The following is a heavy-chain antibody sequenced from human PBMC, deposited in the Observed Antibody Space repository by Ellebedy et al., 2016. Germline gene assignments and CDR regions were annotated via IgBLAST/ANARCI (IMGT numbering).Heavy chain of an antibody. CDR2: LSYDGSNK. J-gene: IGHJ4*02. V-gene: IGHV3-30-3*01. Sequence: GGSLRLSCAASGFTFSSYAMHWVRQAPDKGLEWVAALSYDGSNKNYADSVKGRFTMSRDNSKNTLFLQMNSLRAEDTAVYYCAREMATISDYWGQGTLVTVSS. CDR1: GFTFSSYA. D-gene: IGHD5-24*01. CDR3: AREMATISDY.